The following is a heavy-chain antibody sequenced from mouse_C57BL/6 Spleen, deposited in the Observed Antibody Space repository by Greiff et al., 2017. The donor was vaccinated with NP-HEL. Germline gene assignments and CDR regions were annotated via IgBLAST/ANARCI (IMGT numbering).Heavy chain of an antibody. CDR3: ARSTDDSWFAY. J-gene: IGHJ3*01. D-gene: IGHD2-4*01. CDR1: GYTFTSYT. V-gene: IGHV1-4*01. Sequence: QVQLQQSGAELARPGASVKMSCKASGYTFTSYTMHWVKQRPGQGLEWIGYINPSSGSTKYNQKFKDKATLTADKASRTAYMQLSSLTSEDSAVYYCARSTDDSWFAYWGQGTLVTVSA. CDR2: INPSSGST.